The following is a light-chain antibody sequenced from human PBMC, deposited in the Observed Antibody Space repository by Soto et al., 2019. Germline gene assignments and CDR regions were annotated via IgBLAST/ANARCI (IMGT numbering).Light chain of an antibody. CDR3: SSYAGSNLYV. Sequence: QSVVTQPPSPSGAPGQAGTISCPGNSRGVGGYNYVSWYQQHPGKAPKLMIYEVSKRPSGVPDRFSGSKSGNTASLTVSGLQAEDEADYYRSSYAGSNLYVFGTGTKVTVL. CDR1: SRGVGGYNY. J-gene: IGLJ1*01. V-gene: IGLV2-8*01. CDR2: EVS.